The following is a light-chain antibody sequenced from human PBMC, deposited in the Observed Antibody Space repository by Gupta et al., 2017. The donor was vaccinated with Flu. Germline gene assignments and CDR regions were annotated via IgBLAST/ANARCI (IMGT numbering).Light chain of an antibody. Sequence: EIVLTQSPATLSLSPGERATLSCRASQSVSSFLAWYQQRPGQAPRLVIYDASKRATGIPARFSGSGSGTDFTLTISSLEPEDFAVYYCQLRNNWPPTFGGGTKVEIK. CDR3: QLRNNWPPT. CDR2: DAS. CDR1: QSVSSF. V-gene: IGKV3-11*01. J-gene: IGKJ4*01.